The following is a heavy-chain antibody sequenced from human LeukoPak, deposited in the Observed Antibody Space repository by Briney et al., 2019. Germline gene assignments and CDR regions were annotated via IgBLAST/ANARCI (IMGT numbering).Heavy chain of an antibody. D-gene: IGHD3-16*01. Sequence: KPSETLSLTCTVSGGSISSYYWSWIRQPPGKGLEWIGYIYYSGSTNYNPSLKSRVTISVDTSKNQFSLKLSSVTAADTAVYYCARERGYAFDIWGQGTMVTVSS. CDR2: IYYSGST. CDR1: GGSISSYY. V-gene: IGHV4-59*01. CDR3: ARERGYAFDI. J-gene: IGHJ3*02.